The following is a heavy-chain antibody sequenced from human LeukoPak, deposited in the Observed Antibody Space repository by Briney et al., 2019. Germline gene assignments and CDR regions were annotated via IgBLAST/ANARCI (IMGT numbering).Heavy chain of an antibody. Sequence: HPGGSLRLSCAASGFTFSSYSMNWDRQAPGKGLEWVSYISSSSSTIYYADSVKGRFTISRDNAKNSLYLQMNSLRAEDTAVYYCARDSMVRGVLSSIYWGQGTLVTVSS. CDR3: ARDSMVRGVLSSIY. D-gene: IGHD3-10*01. CDR1: GFTFSSYS. V-gene: IGHV3-48*04. J-gene: IGHJ4*02. CDR2: ISSSSSTI.